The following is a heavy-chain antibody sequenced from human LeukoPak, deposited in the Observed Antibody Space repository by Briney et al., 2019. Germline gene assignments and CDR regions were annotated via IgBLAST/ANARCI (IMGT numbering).Heavy chain of an antibody. Sequence: GGSLRLSCVVSGFTFSDYAIHWVRQAPGKGLEWVTVISFDGSKAYYVDSVKGRFTISRDDSKNTVYLQMNNLRPEDTAIYYCAKNYDFAKWGQGALVTVSS. CDR1: GFTFSDYA. D-gene: IGHD3-3*01. CDR2: ISFDGSKA. V-gene: IGHV3-30*18. CDR3: AKNYDFAK. J-gene: IGHJ4*02.